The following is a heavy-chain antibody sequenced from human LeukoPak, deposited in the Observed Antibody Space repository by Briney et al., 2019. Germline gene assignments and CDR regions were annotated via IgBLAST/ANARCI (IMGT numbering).Heavy chain of an antibody. D-gene: IGHD6-19*01. CDR2: IIPILGIA. CDR1: GGTFSSYA. V-gene: IGHV1-69*04. CDR3: ARGSPIAVAPFDP. Sequence: EASVKVSCKASGGTFSSYAISWVRQAPGQGLEWMGRIIPILGIANYAQKFQGRVTITADKSTSTAYMELSSLRSEDTAVYYCARGSPIAVAPFDPWGQGTLVTVSS. J-gene: IGHJ5*02.